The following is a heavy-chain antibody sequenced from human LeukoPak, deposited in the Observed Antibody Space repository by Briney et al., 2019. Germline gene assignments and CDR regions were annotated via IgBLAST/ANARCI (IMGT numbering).Heavy chain of an antibody. CDR1: GFNFSNYA. J-gene: IGHJ4*02. D-gene: IGHD3-10*01. V-gene: IGHV3-30*03. CDR2: ISYDGSNK. CDR3: ARESGSGSYYGYYFDY. Sequence: GGSLRLSCAASGFNFSNYAMHWVRQAPGKGLEWVAVISYDGSNKYYTDSMKGRFTISRDNAKDSLYLQMNSLRAEDTAVYYCARESGSGSYYGYYFDYWGQGTLVTVSS.